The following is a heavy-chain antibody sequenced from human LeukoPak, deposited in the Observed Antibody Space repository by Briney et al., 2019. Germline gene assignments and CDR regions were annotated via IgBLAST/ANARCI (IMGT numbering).Heavy chain of an antibody. CDR2: IYTGGST. CDR3: ARVPLHIYYDSSGYYLTDYYFDY. D-gene: IGHD3-22*01. V-gene: IGHV4-4*09. J-gene: IGHJ4*02. CDR1: SGSIRNYY. Sequence: SETLSLTCTVSSGSIRNYYWSWIRQPPGKGLEWIGNIYTGGSTNYNPSLKSRVTISVDTSKNQFSLKLSSVTAADTAVYYCARVPLHIYYDSSGYYLTDYYFDYWGQGTLVTVSS.